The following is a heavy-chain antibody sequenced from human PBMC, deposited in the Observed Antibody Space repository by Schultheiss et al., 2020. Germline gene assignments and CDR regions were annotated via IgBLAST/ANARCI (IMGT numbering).Heavy chain of an antibody. V-gene: IGHV1-69*02. CDR2: IIPILGIA. J-gene: IGHJ4*02. CDR1: GGTFSSYT. D-gene: IGHD1-1*01. Sequence: SVKVSCKASGGTFSSYTISWVRQAPGQGLEWMGRIIPILGIANYAQKFQGRVTITADKSTSTAYMELSSLRSEDTAVYYCARAKLGRTTGTAFDYWGQGTLVTVSS. CDR3: ARAKLGRTTGTAFDY.